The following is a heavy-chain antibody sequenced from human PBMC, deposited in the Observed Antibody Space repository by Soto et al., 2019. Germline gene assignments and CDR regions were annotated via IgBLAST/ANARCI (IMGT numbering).Heavy chain of an antibody. CDR1: GFTFSSYA. D-gene: IGHD2-8*01. V-gene: IGHV3-23*01. Sequence: PGGSLRLSCVASGFTFSSYAMSWVRQAPGKGLEWVSGATGSAGSTYYADSVKGRFTISRDNSKNTLYLQMNSLSADDTAVYYCAKVSSAWYAGFFDLWGQGTLVTVSS. CDR2: ATGSAGST. CDR3: AKVSSAWYAGFFDL. J-gene: IGHJ4*02.